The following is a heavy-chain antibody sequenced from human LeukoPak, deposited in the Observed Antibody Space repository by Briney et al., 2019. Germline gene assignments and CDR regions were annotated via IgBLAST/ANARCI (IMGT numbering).Heavy chain of an antibody. CDR1: GFTFSSYE. V-gene: IGHV3-48*03. Sequence: QPGGSPRLSCAASGFTFSSYEMNWVRQAPGKGLEWVSYISSSGSTIYYADSVKGRFTISRDNAKNSLYLQMNSLRAEDTAVYYCARGGGTAAAAVYFDYWGQGTLVTVSS. J-gene: IGHJ4*02. CDR2: ISSSGSTI. CDR3: ARGGGTAAAAVYFDY. D-gene: IGHD6-13*01.